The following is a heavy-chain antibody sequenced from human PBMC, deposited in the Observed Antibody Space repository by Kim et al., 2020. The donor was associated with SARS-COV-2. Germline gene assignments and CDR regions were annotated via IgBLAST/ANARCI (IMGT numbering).Heavy chain of an antibody. D-gene: IGHD3-9*01. J-gene: IGHJ4*02. CDR2: ISGSGGST. CDR1: GFTFSSYA. CDR3: AKGPANSYYDILTGRINPRLDY. V-gene: IGHV3-23*01. Sequence: GGSLRLSCAASGFTFSSYAMSWVRQAPGKGLEWVSAISGSGGSTYYADSVKGRFTISRDNSKNTLYLQMNSLRAEDTAVYYCAKGPANSYYDILTGRINPRLDYWGQGTLVTVSS.